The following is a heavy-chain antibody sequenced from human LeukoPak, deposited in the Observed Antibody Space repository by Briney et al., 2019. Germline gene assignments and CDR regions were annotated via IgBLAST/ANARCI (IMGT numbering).Heavy chain of an antibody. V-gene: IGHV4-4*07. J-gene: IGHJ4*02. CDR2: ITASGNT. Sequence: SETLSLTCTVSGGSLSNYYWSWIRQPAGKGLVWIGRITASGNTNYNPALKSRVTMSVDTSMNLFALKLSSVTAADTAVYYCARQGVATAIDYWGQGTLVTVSS. D-gene: IGHD2-21*02. CDR3: ARQGVATAIDY. CDR1: GGSLSNYY.